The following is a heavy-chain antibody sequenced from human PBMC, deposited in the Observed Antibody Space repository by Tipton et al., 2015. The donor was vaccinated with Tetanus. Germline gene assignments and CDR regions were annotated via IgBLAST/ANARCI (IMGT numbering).Heavy chain of an antibody. D-gene: IGHD2-2*01. V-gene: IGHV4-59*01. Sequence: TLSLTCTVSGGSMSNNYWSWLRQPPGKGLEWIAYIFHSGSTNYSPSLKSRVAISMDTSKNQISLKLSSVTAADTAVYYCARRSYCSSSRCFDAFDLWGQGTMVTVSS. CDR3: ARRSYCSSSRCFDAFDL. CDR2: IFHSGST. CDR1: GGSMSNNY. J-gene: IGHJ3*01.